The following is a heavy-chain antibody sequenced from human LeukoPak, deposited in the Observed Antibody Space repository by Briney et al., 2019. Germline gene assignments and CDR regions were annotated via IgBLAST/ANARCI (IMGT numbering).Heavy chain of an antibody. CDR2: IYYSGCT. CDR3: ARERDRGYSGYGGIDY. D-gene: IGHD5-12*01. CDR1: GGSISSGGYY. Sequence: PSETLSLTCTVSGGSISSGGYYWSWIRQHPGKGLEWIGYIYYSGCTYYNPSLKSRVTISVDTSKNQFSLKLSSVTAADTAVYYCARERDRGYSGYGGIDYWGQGTLVTVSS. V-gene: IGHV4-31*03. J-gene: IGHJ4*02.